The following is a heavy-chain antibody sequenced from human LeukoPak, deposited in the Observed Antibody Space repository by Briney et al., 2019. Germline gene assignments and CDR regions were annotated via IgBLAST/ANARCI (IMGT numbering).Heavy chain of an antibody. V-gene: IGHV3-48*04. J-gene: IGHJ4*02. CDR2: ISSSSSTI. CDR3: ARSGYCSGGSCYRGNDY. D-gene: IGHD2-15*01. Sequence: GGSLRLSCAASGFTFSSYSMNWVRQAPGKGLEWVSYISSSSSTIYYADSVKGRFTISRDNAKNSLYLQMNSLRAEDTAVYYCARSGYCSGGSCYRGNDYWGQGTLVTVSS. CDR1: GFTFSSYS.